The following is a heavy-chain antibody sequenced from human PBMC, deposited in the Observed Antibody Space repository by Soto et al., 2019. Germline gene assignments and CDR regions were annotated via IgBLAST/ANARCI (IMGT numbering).Heavy chain of an antibody. J-gene: IGHJ4*02. CDR1: GFIFSAYW. CDR2: IRTDGSST. Sequence: PGGSLRLSCAASGFIFSAYWMDWVRQAPGKGLVWVSRIRTDGSSTTYADSVKGRFTISRDNAKNTLYLQMNSLRAEDTAMYYCASSSLGVYLDYWGQGA. V-gene: IGHV3-74*01. D-gene: IGHD3-16*01. CDR3: ASSSLGVYLDY.